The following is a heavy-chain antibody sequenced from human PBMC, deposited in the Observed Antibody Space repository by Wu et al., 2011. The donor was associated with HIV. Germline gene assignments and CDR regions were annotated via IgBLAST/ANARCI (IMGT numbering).Heavy chain of an antibody. D-gene: IGHD1-1*01. CDR1: GYTFSSYH. CDR3: ARAGDNCPPWGTSYYYMDV. J-gene: IGHJ6*03. V-gene: IGHV1-8*02. CDR2: MNPNSGDA. Sequence: QVQLVQSGAEVKKPGASVKVSCKPSGYTFSSYHINWVRQASGQGLEWMAWMNPNSGDAGYAQKFQGRVTITTNTSVGTAYMELSSLRSEDTAVYYCARAGDNCPPWGTSYYYMDVWGKGPRSPSP.